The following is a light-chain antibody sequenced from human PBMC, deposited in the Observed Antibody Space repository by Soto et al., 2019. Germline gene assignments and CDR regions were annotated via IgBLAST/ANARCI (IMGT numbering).Light chain of an antibody. CDR3: SPYTSRSTPYV. V-gene: IGLV2-14*01. CDR2: EVS. Sequence: QSALTQPASVSGSPGQSITISCTGTSSDVGGYNYVSWYQQHPGKAPKLMIYEVSNRPSGVSNRFSGSKSGNTASLTISGLQAEDEADYYCSPYTSRSTPYVLGTGTKVTVL. CDR1: SSDVGGYNY. J-gene: IGLJ1*01.